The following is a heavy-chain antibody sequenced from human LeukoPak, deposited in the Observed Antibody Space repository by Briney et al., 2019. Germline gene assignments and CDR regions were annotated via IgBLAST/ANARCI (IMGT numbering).Heavy chain of an antibody. CDR3: AKTEETYDRAFDT. V-gene: IGHV4-61*01. J-gene: IGHJ4*02. CDR1: GVSVSSRNYY. Sequence: SETLSLTCTVSGVSVSSRNYYWNWIRQSPGKGLEWIGFIPYSGRTKYNPSLKSRVTISVDTTKNQISLKLNSVTAADTAVYYCAKTEETYDRAFDTWGQGTLVTVSS. D-gene: IGHD3-22*01. CDR2: IPYSGRT.